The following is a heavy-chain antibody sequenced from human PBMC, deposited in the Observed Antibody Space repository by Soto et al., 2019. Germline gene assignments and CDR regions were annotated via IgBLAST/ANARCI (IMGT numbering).Heavy chain of an antibody. CDR1: GGSISSSSYY. Sequence: QLQLQESGPGLVKPSETLSLTCTVSGGSISSSSYYWGWIRQPPGMGLEWIGSIYYSGSTYYNPSPKSRVTIPVDTSNNQFSLKLTSVTAADTAVYYCARQEITMVRAFNWFDPWGQGTLVTVSS. D-gene: IGHD3-10*01. J-gene: IGHJ5*02. V-gene: IGHV4-39*01. CDR2: IYYSGST. CDR3: ARQEITMVRAFNWFDP.